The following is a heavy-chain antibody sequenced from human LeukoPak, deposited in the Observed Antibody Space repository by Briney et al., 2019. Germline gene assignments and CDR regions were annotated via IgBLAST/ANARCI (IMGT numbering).Heavy chain of an antibody. V-gene: IGHV1-69*05. Sequence: SVKVSCKASGSTFSRSAISWVRQAPGQGLEWMGGVIPILGTTNYAQKFQDRVSITTDDSTSTSYMEVRSLRSVDTAVYYCARDDGSATMGFDSWGQGTLVTVSS. D-gene: IGHD1-26*01. CDR2: VIPILGTT. J-gene: IGHJ4*02. CDR3: ARDDGSATMGFDS. CDR1: GSTFSRSA.